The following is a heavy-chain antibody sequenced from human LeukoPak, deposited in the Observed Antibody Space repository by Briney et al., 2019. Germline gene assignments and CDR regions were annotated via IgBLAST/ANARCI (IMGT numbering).Heavy chain of an antibody. CDR1: GFTFSSYS. V-gene: IGHV3-7*01. D-gene: IGHD6-13*01. J-gene: IGHJ4*02. CDR3: ARYLSGAAAFDY. Sequence: GGSLRLSCAASGFTFSSYSMNWVRQAPGKGLEWVANIKQDGSEKYYVDSVKGRFTISRDNAKNSLYLQMNSLRAEDTAVYYCARYLSGAAAFDYWGQGTLVTVSS. CDR2: IKQDGSEK.